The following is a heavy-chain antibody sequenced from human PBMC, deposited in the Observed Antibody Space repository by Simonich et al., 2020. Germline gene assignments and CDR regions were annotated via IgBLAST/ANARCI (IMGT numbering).Heavy chain of an antibody. D-gene: IGHD3-10*01. CDR2: INPNSGST. Sequence: QVQLVQSGAEVKKPGASVKVSCKASGYTFTGYYMHWVRQAPGQGLEWMGRINPNSGSTNYAQKFQGRVTMTRDTSISTAYMELSRLRSDDTAVYYCARDYGSGSYYNALSDYWGQGTLVTVSS. CDR1: GYTFTGYY. V-gene: IGHV1-2*06. J-gene: IGHJ4*02. CDR3: ARDYGSGSYYNALSDY.